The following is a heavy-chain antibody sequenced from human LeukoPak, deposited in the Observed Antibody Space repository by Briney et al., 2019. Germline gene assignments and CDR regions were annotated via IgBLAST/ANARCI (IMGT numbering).Heavy chain of an antibody. D-gene: IGHD1-20*01. CDR3: ARDGERYGEDFDY. J-gene: IGHJ4*02. V-gene: IGHV3-7*01. Sequence: GGSLRLSCAASGFAFRSYWMSWVRQAPGKGLEWVANIKRDGSDKYYVDSVKGRFTISRDNAKNSLYLQMNSLRADDTAVYYCARDGERYGEDFDYWGQGTLVTVSS. CDR2: IKRDGSDK. CDR1: GFAFRSYW.